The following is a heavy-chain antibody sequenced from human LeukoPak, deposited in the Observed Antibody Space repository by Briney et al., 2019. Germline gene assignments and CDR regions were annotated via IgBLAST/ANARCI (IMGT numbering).Heavy chain of an antibody. D-gene: IGHD3-10*01. CDR3: TGNYYGSGSYADFDY. Sequence: GGSLRLSCVGSGFTFNTFGIHWVRQGPGKGLEWVAFIRYDGSNKYYADSVKGRFTISRDNSKNTLYLQMNSLRAEDTAVYYCTGNYYGSGSYADFDYWGQGTLVTVSS. J-gene: IGHJ4*02. V-gene: IGHV3-30*02. CDR2: IRYDGSNK. CDR1: GFTFNTFG.